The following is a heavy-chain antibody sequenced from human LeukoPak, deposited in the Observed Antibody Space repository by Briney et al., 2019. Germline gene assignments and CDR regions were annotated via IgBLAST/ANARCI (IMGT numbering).Heavy chain of an antibody. CDR1: GGSISSSSYY. CDR2: IYYSGST. CDR3: ARTRRGFRDPTFDY. Sequence: SETLSLTCTVSGGSISSSSYYWGWIRQPPGKGLEWIGSIYYSGSTYYNPSLKSRVTISVDTSKNQFSLKLSSVTAADTAVYYCARTRRGFRDPTFDYWGQGTLVTVSS. J-gene: IGHJ4*02. D-gene: IGHD3-10*01. V-gene: IGHV4-39*01.